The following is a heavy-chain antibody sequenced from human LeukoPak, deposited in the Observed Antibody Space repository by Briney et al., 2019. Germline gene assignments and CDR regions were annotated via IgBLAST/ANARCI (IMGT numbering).Heavy chain of an antibody. J-gene: IGHJ4*02. CDR2: IYSGGST. CDR1: GFTVSSSY. D-gene: IGHD3-10*01. CDR3: ARDLTPMVRGVIGY. Sequence: GGSLRLSCAASGFTVSSSYMSWVRQAPGKGLEWVSVIYSGGSTYYADSVKGRFTISRDNSKNTLYLQMNSLRAEDTAVYYCARDLTPMVRGVIGYWGQGTLVTVSS. V-gene: IGHV3-66*02.